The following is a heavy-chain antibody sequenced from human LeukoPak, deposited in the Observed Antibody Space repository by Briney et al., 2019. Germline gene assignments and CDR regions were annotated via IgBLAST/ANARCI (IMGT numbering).Heavy chain of an antibody. CDR3: AKDRSIGTYYTFDH. D-gene: IGHD1-26*01. CDR1: GFTVSSNS. CDR2: IYSGTT. Sequence: QTGGSLRLSCTVSGFTVSSNSMSWVRQAPGKGLEWVSFIYSGTTHYSDSVKGRFTISRDNSKNSLYLHMSSLTAADTAVYYCAKDRSIGTYYTFDHWGQGTLVTVSS. J-gene: IGHJ4*02. V-gene: IGHV3-53*01.